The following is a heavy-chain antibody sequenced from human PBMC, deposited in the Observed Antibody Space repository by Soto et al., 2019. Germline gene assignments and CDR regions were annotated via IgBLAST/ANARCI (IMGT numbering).Heavy chain of an antibody. J-gene: IGHJ4*02. D-gene: IGHD6-13*01. CDR2: IIPILGIA. V-gene: IGHV1-69*08. CDR3: AREGAQIAAAGPQGFDY. CDR1: GGTFSSYT. Sequence: QVQLVQSGAEVKKPGSSVKVSCKASGGTFSSYTISWVRQAPGQGLEWMGRIIPILGIANYAQKFQGRVTITADKSTSTAYMELSGLRSEDTAVYYCAREGAQIAAAGPQGFDYWGQGTLVTVSS.